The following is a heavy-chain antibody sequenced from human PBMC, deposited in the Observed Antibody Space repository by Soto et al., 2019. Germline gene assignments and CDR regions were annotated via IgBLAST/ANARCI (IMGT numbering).Heavy chain of an antibody. J-gene: IGHJ4*02. CDR1: GYTFTSYA. D-gene: IGHD6-6*01. Sequence: VKLSCKASGYTFTSYAMHWVRQAPGQRLEWMGWINAGNGNTKYSQKFQGRVTITRDTSASTAYMELSSLRSEDTAVYYCARGSGYSSSSGLAPEYWGQGTLVTVSS. CDR3: ARGSGYSSSSGLAPEY. CDR2: INAGNGNT. V-gene: IGHV1-3*01.